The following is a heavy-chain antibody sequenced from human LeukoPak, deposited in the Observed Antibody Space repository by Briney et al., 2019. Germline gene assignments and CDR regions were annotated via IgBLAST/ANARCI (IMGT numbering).Heavy chain of an antibody. CDR3: VRGLTTVATWLYL. D-gene: IGHD4-17*01. Sequence: ASVKVSCKASGYTFTGYLMHWVRQAPGQGLEWMGWISPNSGDTKYAQKFRGRVTMTRDTSISTAYMEVSRLRSDDTAVYYCVRGLTTVATWLYLWGRGTLVTVSS. J-gene: IGHJ2*01. CDR1: GYTFTGYL. V-gene: IGHV1-2*02. CDR2: ISPNSGDT.